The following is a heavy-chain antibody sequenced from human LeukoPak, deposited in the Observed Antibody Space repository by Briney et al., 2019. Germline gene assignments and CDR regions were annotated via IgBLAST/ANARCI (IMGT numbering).Heavy chain of an antibody. CDR1: GGSFSGYY. V-gene: IGHV4-34*01. CDR3: ARGSPRGYGSGSYVRSWFDP. D-gene: IGHD3-10*01. CDR2: INHSGST. Sequence: SETLSLTCAVYGGSFSGYYWSWIRQPPGKGLEWIGEINHSGSTNYNPSLKSRVTISVDTSKNQFSLKLSSVTAADTAVYYCARGSPRGYGSGSYVRSWFDPWGQGTLDTVSS. J-gene: IGHJ5*02.